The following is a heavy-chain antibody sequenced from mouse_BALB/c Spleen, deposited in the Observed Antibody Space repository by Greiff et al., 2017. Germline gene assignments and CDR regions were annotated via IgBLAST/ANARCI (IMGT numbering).Heavy chain of an antibody. Sequence: DLVKPGASVKLSCKASGYTFTSYWINWIKQRPGQGLEWIGRIAPGSGSTYYNEMFKGKATLTVDTSSSTAYIQLSSLSSEDSAVYFCARGVADYDPFAYWGQGTLVTVSA. D-gene: IGHD2-4*01. V-gene: IGHV1S41*01. J-gene: IGHJ3*01. CDR3: ARGVADYDPFAY. CDR1: GYTFTSYW. CDR2: IAPGSGST.